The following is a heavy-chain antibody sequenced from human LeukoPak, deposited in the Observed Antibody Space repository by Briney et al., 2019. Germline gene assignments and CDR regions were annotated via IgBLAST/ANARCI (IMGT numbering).Heavy chain of an antibody. CDR1: GGSFSGYY. V-gene: IGHV4-34*01. J-gene: IGHJ3*02. D-gene: IGHD6-19*01. Sequence: MPSETLSLTCAVYGGSFSGYYWSWIRQPPGKGLEWIGEINHSGSTNYNPSLKSRVTISVDTSKNQFSLKLSSVTAADTAVYYCARLSQWPVDAFDIWGQGTMVTVSS. CDR3: ARLSQWPVDAFDI. CDR2: INHSGST.